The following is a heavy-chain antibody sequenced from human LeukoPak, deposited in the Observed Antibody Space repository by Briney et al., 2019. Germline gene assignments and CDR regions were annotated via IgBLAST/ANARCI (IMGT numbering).Heavy chain of an antibody. CDR2: ISGSGGST. D-gene: IGHD3-10*01. CDR3: ARDFTMVRGVTFYGMDV. V-gene: IGHV3-23*01. J-gene: IGHJ6*02. CDR1: GFTFSSYA. Sequence: PGGSLRLSCAASGFTFSSYAMSWVRQAPGKGLEWVSAISGSGGSTYYADSVKGRFTISRDNSKNTLYLQMNSLRAEDTAVYYCARDFTMVRGVTFYGMDVWGQGTTVTVSS.